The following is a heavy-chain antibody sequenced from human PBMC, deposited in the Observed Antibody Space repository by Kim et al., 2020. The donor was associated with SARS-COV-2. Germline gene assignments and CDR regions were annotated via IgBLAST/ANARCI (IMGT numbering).Heavy chain of an antibody. CDR3: ARGVVPAAIGYNWFDP. J-gene: IGHJ5*02. D-gene: IGHD2-2*02. V-gene: IGHV4-61*05. Sequence: SLKDRVPISVDQSKNQFSLKLSSVTAADTAVYYCARGVVPAAIGYNWFDPWGQGTLVTVSS.